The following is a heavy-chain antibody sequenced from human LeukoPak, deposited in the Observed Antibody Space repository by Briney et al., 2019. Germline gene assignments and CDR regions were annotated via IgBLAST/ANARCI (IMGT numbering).Heavy chain of an antibody. CDR1: GFTFSSYA. V-gene: IGHV3-23*01. D-gene: IGHD6-13*01. Sequence: PGGSLRLSCAASGFTFSSYAMSWVRQAPGKGLEWVSAISGSGGSTYYADSVKGRFTISRDNSKNTLYLQMNSLRAEDTAVYYCARVGVEQQLEEYYFDYWGQGTLVTVSS. CDR3: ARVGVEQQLEEYYFDY. CDR2: ISGSGGST. J-gene: IGHJ4*02.